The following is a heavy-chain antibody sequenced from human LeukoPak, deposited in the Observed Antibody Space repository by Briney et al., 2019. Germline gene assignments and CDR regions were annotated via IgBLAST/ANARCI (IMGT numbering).Heavy chain of an antibody. J-gene: IGHJ4*02. CDR2: IYSGGST. CDR3: ARNRDYGQTGYFDY. CDR1: GFTVSSNY. V-gene: IGHV3-66*01. D-gene: IGHD4/OR15-4a*01. Sequence: PGGSLRLSCAASGFTVSSNYMSWVRQSPGKGLERLSVIYSGGSTYYADSVKGRFNIYRDHSKNTLYLQLNSLRAEDTAVYYCARNRDYGQTGYFDYWGQGTLVTVSS.